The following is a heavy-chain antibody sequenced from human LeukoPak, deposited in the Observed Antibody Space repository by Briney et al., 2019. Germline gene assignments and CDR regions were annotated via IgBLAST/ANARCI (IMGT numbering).Heavy chain of an antibody. CDR2: IYPGDSDT. V-gene: IGHV5-51*01. J-gene: IGHJ4*02. D-gene: IGHD3-22*01. CDR3: ARLGYYYDSSAYSRFDY. CDR1: GYKFTSFW. Sequence: GESLKISCKGSGYKFTSFWIGWVRQMPGKGLEWLGIIYPGDSDTRYSPSFQGQVTISADKSNSTAYLQWSSLKASDTAVYYCARLGYYYDSSAYSRFDYWGRGTLVTVSS.